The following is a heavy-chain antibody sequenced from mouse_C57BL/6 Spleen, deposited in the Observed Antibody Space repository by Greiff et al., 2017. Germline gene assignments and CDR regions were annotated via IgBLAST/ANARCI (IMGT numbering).Heavy chain of an antibody. CDR2: ISYDGSN. D-gene: IGHD1-1*01. Sequence: ESGPGLVKPSQSLSLTCSVTGYSITSGYYWNWIRQFPGNKLEWMGYISYDGSNNYNPSLKNRISITRDTSKNQFFLKLNSVTTEDTATYYCARGDSYGSYAMDYWGQGTSVTVSS. CDR3: ARGDSYGSYAMDY. J-gene: IGHJ4*01. CDR1: GYSITSGYY. V-gene: IGHV3-6*01.